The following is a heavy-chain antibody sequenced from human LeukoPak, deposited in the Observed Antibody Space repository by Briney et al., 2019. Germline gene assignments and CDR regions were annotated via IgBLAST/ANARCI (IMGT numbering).Heavy chain of an antibody. V-gene: IGHV4-39*07. CDR3: ARNREVEMATISLLYYFDY. J-gene: IGHJ4*02. CDR1: GGSISSSSYY. CDR2: IYYSGST. D-gene: IGHD5-24*01. Sequence: SETLSLTCTVSGGSISSSSYYWGWIRQPPGKGLEWIGSIYYSGSTYYNPSLKSRVTISVDTSKNQFSLKLSSVTAADTAVYYCARNREVEMATISLLYYFDYWGQGTLVTVSS.